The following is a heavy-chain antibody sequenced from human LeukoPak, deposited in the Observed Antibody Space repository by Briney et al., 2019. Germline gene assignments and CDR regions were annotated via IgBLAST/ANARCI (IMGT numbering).Heavy chain of an antibody. Sequence: SVKVSCKASGGTFSSYAITWVRQAPGQGLEWMGGIIPIFGTSNYAQQFQGRVTMTSDDSTSTAYMELSSLRSEDTAVYYCARGVGAVFGVANYYMDVWGKGTTVTVSS. V-gene: IGHV1-69*01. CDR2: IIPIFGTS. J-gene: IGHJ6*03. CDR3: ARGVGAVFGVANYYMDV. D-gene: IGHD3-3*01. CDR1: GGTFSSYA.